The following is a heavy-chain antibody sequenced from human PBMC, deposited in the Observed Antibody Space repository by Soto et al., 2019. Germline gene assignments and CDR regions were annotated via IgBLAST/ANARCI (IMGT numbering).Heavy chain of an antibody. CDR2: ISSDGSST. Sequence: EMQLVESGGGLVQPGGSLRLSCEASGLTFSLFWMHWVRQVPGKGLVWVSRISSDGSSTVYADSVRGRFTVSRDNAKNTLYLQKNSLRAEDAAVYYCAAIPGWDYYGLDVWGQGTTVTVSS. CDR3: AAIPGWDYYGLDV. D-gene: IGHD1-26*01. J-gene: IGHJ6*02. V-gene: IGHV3-74*01. CDR1: GLTFSLFW.